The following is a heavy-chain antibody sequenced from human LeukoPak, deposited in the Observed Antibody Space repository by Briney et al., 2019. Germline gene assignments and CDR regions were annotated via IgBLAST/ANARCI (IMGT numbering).Heavy chain of an antibody. CDR1: GGSLSSYY. CDR2: IYYSGTT. Sequence: PSETLSLTCTVSGGSLSSYYWSWIRQPPGKGLEWIGYIYYSGTTNYNPSLKSRVTILVDTSKNQFSLNLSSVTAADTAVYYCARRGIAAAGYDYWGQGTLVTVSS. V-gene: IGHV4-59*08. CDR3: ARRGIAAAGYDY. D-gene: IGHD6-13*01. J-gene: IGHJ4*02.